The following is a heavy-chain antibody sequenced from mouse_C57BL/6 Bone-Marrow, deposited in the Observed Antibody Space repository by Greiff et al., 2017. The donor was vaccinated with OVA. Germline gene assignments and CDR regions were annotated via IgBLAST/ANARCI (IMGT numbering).Heavy chain of an antibody. D-gene: IGHD1-2*01. Sequence: DVMLVESGGGLVQPGGSLSLSCAASGFTFTDYYMSWVRQPPGKALEWLGFIRNKANGYTTEYSASVKGRFTISRDNSQSILYLQMNALRAEDSATYYCARSAGSYFDYWGQGTTLTVSS. CDR1: GFTFTDYY. CDR3: ARSAGSYFDY. J-gene: IGHJ2*01. CDR2: IRNKANGYTT. V-gene: IGHV7-3*01.